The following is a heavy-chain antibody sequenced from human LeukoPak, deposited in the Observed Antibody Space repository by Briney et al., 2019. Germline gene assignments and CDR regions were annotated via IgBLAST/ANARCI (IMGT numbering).Heavy chain of an antibody. D-gene: IGHD3-22*01. CDR2: IIPIFGTA. J-gene: IGHJ4*02. V-gene: IGHV1-69*06. CDR1: GGAFSSYA. Sequence: ASVKVSCKASGGAFSSYAISWVRQAPGQGLEWMGGIIPIFGTANYAQKFQGRVTITADKSTSTAYMELSSLRSEDTAVYYCARAWHDSSGYYSWGQGTLVTVSS. CDR3: ARAWHDSSGYYS.